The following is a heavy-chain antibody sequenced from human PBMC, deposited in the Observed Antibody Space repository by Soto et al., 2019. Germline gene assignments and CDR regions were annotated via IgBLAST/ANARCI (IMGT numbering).Heavy chain of an antibody. J-gene: IGHJ6*02. D-gene: IGHD4-4*01. CDR1: GVSLGSYY. Sequence: SETLSLTCPFSGVSLGSYYWSLIRPPPGKGLEWIGYVFYTGRANYNASLKSRVSISLDTSNYQFSLKLSSVTAADTAVYYCARDGDGRMTTNPYYYNGMDVWGPGTTVTVSS. CDR2: VFYTGRA. CDR3: ARDGDGRMTTNPYYYNGMDV. V-gene: IGHV4-59*01.